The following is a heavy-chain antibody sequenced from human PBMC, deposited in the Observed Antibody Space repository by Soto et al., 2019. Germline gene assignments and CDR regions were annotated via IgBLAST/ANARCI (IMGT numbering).Heavy chain of an antibody. CDR1: GFTFSSYA. CDR2: ISGSGGST. J-gene: IGHJ4*02. CDR3: VKEADISGYLPDY. V-gene: IGHV3-23*01. D-gene: IGHD3-22*01. Sequence: GGSLRLSCAASGFTFSSYAMSWVRQAPGKGLEWVSVISGSGGSTHYADSVKGRSTISRDNSKNTLYLQVNSLRAEDTAVYYCVKEADISGYLPDYWGQGTQDTVSS.